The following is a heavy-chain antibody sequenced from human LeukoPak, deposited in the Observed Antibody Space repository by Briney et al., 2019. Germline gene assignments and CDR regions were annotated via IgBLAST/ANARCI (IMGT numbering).Heavy chain of an antibody. D-gene: IGHD3-10*01. J-gene: IGHJ3*02. Sequence: PGRSLRLSCVASGFTFSSYGMHWVRQAPGKGLEWVAVISYDGSNKYYADSVKGRFTISRDNSKNTLYLQMNSLRAEDTAVYYCAKELPSGIGAFDIWGQGTMVTVSS. CDR2: ISYDGSNK. V-gene: IGHV3-30*18. CDR3: AKELPSGIGAFDI. CDR1: GFTFSSYG.